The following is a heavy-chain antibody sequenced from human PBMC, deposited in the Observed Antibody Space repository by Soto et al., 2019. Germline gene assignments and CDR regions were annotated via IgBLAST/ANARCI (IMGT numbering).Heavy chain of an antibody. CDR3: ARGTGRFGESSFDP. Sequence: SETLSLTCAVYGGSFSGYYWSWIRQPPGKGLEWIGEINHSGSTNYNPSLKSRVTTSVDTSKNQFSLKLSSVTAADTAVYYCARGTGRFGESSFDPWGQGTLVTVS. V-gene: IGHV4-34*01. CDR2: INHSGST. D-gene: IGHD3-10*01. CDR1: GGSFSGYY. J-gene: IGHJ5*02.